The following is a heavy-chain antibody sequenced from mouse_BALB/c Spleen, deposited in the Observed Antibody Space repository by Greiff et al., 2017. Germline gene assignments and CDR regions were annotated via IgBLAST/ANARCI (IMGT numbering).Heavy chain of an antibody. CDR1: GYTFTSYW. CDR2: INPSTGYT. CDR3: ARKTDITTVAMDY. D-gene: IGHD1-1*01. V-gene: IGHV1-7*01. Sequence: VQLQQSGAELAKPGASVKMSCKASGYTFTSYWMHWVKQRPGQGLEWIGYINPSTGYTEYNQKFKDKATLTADKSSSTAYMQLSSLTSEDSAVYYCARKTDITTVAMDYWGQGTSVTVSS. J-gene: IGHJ4*01.